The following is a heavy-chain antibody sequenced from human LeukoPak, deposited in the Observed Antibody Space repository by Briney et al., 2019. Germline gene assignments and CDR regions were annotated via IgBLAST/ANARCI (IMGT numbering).Heavy chain of an antibody. Sequence: SETLSLTCTVSGGSMSSNYWSWIRQPPGKGLEWIGYIYYSGSTNYNPSLKSRVTISVDTSKNQFSLKLSSVTAADTAVYYCARGSGYSSSWYYFDFWGQGTLVTVSS. J-gene: IGHJ4*02. CDR2: IYYSGST. CDR1: GGSMSSNY. D-gene: IGHD6-13*01. V-gene: IGHV4-59*01. CDR3: ARGSGYSSSWYYFDF.